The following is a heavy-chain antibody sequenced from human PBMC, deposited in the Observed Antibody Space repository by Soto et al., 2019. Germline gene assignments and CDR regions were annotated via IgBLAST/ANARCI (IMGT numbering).Heavy chain of an antibody. CDR1: GGSISSYY. CDR3: ARVVQDSISPYFDY. J-gene: IGHJ4*02. D-gene: IGHD4-4*01. V-gene: IGHV4-59*01. CDR2: IYYSGST. Sequence: SETLSLTCTVSGGSISSYYWSWIRQPPGKGLEWIGYIYYSGSTNYNPSLKSRVTISVDTSKNQFSLKLSSVTAADTAVYYCARVVQDSISPYFDYWGQGTLVTVSS.